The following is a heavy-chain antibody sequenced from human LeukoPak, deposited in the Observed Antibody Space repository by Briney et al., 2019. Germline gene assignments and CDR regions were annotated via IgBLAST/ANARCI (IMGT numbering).Heavy chain of an antibody. CDR2: INSYNGNT. D-gene: IGHD1-26*01. CDR3: ARGGGGASSENWFDP. Sequence: ASVKVSCKASGYTFTTYGIFWVRQAPGQGLEWMGWINSYNGNTKYAQKFQGRVTMTTDTSTSTAYMELRSLRSDDTAIYYCARGGGGASSENWFDPWGQGTLVTVSS. J-gene: IGHJ5*02. V-gene: IGHV1-18*01. CDR1: GYTFTTYG.